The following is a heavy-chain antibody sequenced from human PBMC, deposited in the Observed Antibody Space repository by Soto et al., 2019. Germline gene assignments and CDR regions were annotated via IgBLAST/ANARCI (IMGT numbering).Heavy chain of an antibody. CDR3: AKETTRFAVPPALDY. V-gene: IGHV3-30*18. CDR1: GFTFSNYA. CDR2: ISYDGSNK. J-gene: IGHJ4*02. D-gene: IGHD2-2*01. Sequence: QVQLVESVGGVVQPGRSLRLSCAASGFTFSNYAMHWVRQAPGKGLEWVAVISYDGSNKYYADSVKGRFTISRDNSKNTLYLQMNSLRAEDTALYYCAKETTRFAVPPALDYWGQGALVTVSS.